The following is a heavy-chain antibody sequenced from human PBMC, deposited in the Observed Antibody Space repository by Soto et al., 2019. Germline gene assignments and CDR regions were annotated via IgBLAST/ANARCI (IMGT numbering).Heavy chain of an antibody. Sequence: EVQLVESGGGLVQPGGSVRLSCAASGFTISGNAKNWVRQAPGKGLEWVSYISGSSSNIHYADSVKGRFTISRDNAKNSLYLQMNSLRDEDTAVYRCARDLSWGSKWYYYMDVWGKGTTVTVSS. V-gene: IGHV3-48*02. J-gene: IGHJ6*03. CDR2: ISGSSSNI. CDR1: GFTISGNA. CDR3: ARDLSWGSKWYYYMDV. D-gene: IGHD3-16*01.